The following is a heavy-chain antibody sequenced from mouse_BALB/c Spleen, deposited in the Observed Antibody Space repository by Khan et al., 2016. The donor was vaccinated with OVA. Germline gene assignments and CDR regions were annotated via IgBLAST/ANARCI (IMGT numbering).Heavy chain of an antibody. CDR3: ARKDYYDYDPYPY. J-gene: IGHJ3*01. V-gene: IGHV3-2*02. CDR1: GYSITSESA. Sequence: EVQLVESGPGLVKPSQSLSLTCTVTGYSITSESAWNWIRQFPGNKLEWMGYINYSGNTRFNPSLKSRTSITRDTSKNQFFLQLNSVTTEDTATYYCARKDYYDYDPYPYWGQGTLVTVSA. D-gene: IGHD2-4*01. CDR2: INYSGNT.